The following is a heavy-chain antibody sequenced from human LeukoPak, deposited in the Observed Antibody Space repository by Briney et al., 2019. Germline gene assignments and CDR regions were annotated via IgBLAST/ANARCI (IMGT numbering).Heavy chain of an antibody. CDR1: GGSISSGSYS. CDR3: ARAEWELDDAFDI. Sequence: SETLSLTCTVSGGSISSGSYSWNWIRQPAGKGLEWIGRIYTSGSTNYNPSLKSRLTISVDTSKNQSSLKLSSVTAADTAVYYCARAEWELDDAFDIWGQGTMVTVSS. D-gene: IGHD1-26*01. V-gene: IGHV4-61*02. J-gene: IGHJ3*02. CDR2: IYTSGST.